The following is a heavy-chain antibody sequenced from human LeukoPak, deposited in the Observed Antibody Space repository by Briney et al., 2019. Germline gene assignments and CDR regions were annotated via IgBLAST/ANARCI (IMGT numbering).Heavy chain of an antibody. CDR2: INPNSGGT. CDR3: AREMGMDTAMPYPYYYYYYMDV. CDR1: GYTFTGYY. J-gene: IGHJ6*03. V-gene: IGHV1-2*02. Sequence: ASVRVSCKASGYTFTGYYMHWVRQAPGQGLEWMGWINPNSGGTNYAQKFQGRVTMTRDTSISTAYMELSRLRSDDTAVYYCAREMGMDTAMPYPYYYYYYMDVWGKGTTVTISS. D-gene: IGHD5-18*01.